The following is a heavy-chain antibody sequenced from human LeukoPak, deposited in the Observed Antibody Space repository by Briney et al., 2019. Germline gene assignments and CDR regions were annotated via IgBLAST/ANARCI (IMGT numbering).Heavy chain of an antibody. CDR2: ISTNGGGT. CDR3: VKLDWGYYYDT. J-gene: IGHJ5*02. CDR1: GFAFSNYA. D-gene: IGHD3-22*01. V-gene: IGHV3-64D*09. Sequence: PGGSLRLSCSASGFAFSNYAMHWVRQAPGKGLEYVSAISTNGGGTYYADSVKGRFTNSRDNSKNTLYLQMSSLRAEDTALYYCVKLDWGYYYDTWGQGTLVTVSS.